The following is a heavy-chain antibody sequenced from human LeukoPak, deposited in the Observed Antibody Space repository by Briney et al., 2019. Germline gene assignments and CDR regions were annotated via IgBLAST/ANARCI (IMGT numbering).Heavy chain of an antibody. Sequence: GGSLRLSCAASGFTFSSYAMHWVRQAPGKGLEWVAVISYDGSNKYYADSEKGRFTISRDNSKNTLYLRMNSLRAEDTAVYYCARTMVATFSYWGQGTLVTVSS. CDR1: GFTFSSYA. J-gene: IGHJ4*02. CDR3: ARTMVATFSY. D-gene: IGHD5-12*01. CDR2: ISYDGSNK. V-gene: IGHV3-30-3*01.